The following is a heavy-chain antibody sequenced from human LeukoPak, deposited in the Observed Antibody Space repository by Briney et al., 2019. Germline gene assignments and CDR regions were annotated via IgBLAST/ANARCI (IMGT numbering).Heavy chain of an antibody. CDR3: ASTINNDYGDHGRFDY. CDR2: IYYSGST. CDR1: GGSISSGDYY. D-gene: IGHD4-17*01. J-gene: IGHJ4*02. Sequence: SQTLSLTCTVSGGSISSGDYYWSWIRQPPGKGLEWIGYIYYSGSTYYNPSLKSRVTISVDTSKNQFSLKLSSVTAADTAVYYCASTINNDYGDHGRFDYWGQGTLVTVSS. V-gene: IGHV4-30-4*08.